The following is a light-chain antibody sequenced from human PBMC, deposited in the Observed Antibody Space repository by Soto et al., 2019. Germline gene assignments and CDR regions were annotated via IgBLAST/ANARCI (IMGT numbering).Light chain of an antibody. V-gene: IGKV3-20*01. Sequence: ETVLTQSPDTLSLSPGERATLSCRASQSVPSNYMAWYQQKPGQAPRFLISTTSTRATDLPDRFSCSGSGTDFTLTISRLEPDDVGVYYCQQYGSSPITFGQGTRLDIK. CDR2: TTS. CDR1: QSVPSNY. J-gene: IGKJ5*01. CDR3: QQYGSSPIT.